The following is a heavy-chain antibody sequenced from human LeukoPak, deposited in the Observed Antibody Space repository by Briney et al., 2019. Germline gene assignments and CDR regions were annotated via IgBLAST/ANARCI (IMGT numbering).Heavy chain of an antibody. CDR2: INPGGSSI. J-gene: IGHJ4*02. CDR1: GFTFSSYW. CDR3: ARSNQADDY. V-gene: IGHV3-74*01. Sequence: PGRSLRLSCAASGFTFSSYWMHWVRQVPGKGLVWVARINPGGSSITYADSVKGRFTISRDNATNTPYLHMDSLRAEDTGVYYCARSNQADDYWGQGTLVIVSS. D-gene: IGHD1-14*01.